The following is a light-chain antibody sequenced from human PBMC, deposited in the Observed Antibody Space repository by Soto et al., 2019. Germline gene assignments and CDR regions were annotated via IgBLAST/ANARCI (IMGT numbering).Light chain of an antibody. CDR3: RQHNNWSPWT. CDR2: GAS. CDR1: QSVSSN. Sequence: EIVMTQSPATLSVSPGERATLSCRASQSVSSNLAWYQQKPGQAPRLLMYGASTRATGIPDRFSGSGSGTEFTLPISSLQSADFAVYYCRQHNNWSPWTFGQGTKVEIK. V-gene: IGKV3-15*01. J-gene: IGKJ1*01.